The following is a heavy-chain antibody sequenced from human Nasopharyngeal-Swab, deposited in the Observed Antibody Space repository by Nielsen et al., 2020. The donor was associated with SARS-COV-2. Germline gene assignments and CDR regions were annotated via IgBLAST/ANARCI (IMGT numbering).Heavy chain of an antibody. J-gene: IGHJ4*02. V-gene: IGHV4-34*01. D-gene: IGHD3-22*01. CDR2: INHSGST. Sequence: WSRQTKGKGLEWIGEINHSGSTNYNPSLKSRVTISVDTSTNQFSLKLSSVTAADTAVYYCASSPGGYYDSSGYFDYWGQGTLVTVSS. CDR3: ASSPGGYYDSSGYFDY.